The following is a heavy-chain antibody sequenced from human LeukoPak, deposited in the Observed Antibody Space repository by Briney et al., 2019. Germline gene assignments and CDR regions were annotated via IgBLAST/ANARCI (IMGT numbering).Heavy chain of an antibody. CDR2: LYYSGST. CDR3: ARVGSDWNDVRYNWFDP. D-gene: IGHD1-1*01. CDR1: GGSISSYY. V-gene: IGHV4-59*12. J-gene: IGHJ5*02. Sequence: PSVTLSLTCTVSGGSISSYYWSWIRQPPGKGLEWIGYLYYSGSTNYIPSLNSRVTISVDTSKNQFSLKLSSVTAADTAVYYCARVGSDWNDVRYNWFDPWGQGTLVTVSS.